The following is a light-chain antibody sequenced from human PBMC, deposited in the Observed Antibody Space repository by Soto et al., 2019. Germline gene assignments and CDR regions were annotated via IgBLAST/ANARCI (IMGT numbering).Light chain of an antibody. J-gene: IGKJ5*01. CDR1: QSVSSRY. Sequence: IVGKESTGTRSLSPGERATLSCRAIQSVSSRYLAWYQQKPGQAPRLLIYDASNRATGIPARFSGSGSGTDFTLTISSLEPEDFAVYYCQQRSNWPPITFGQGTRLEVK. V-gene: IGKV3-11*01. CDR2: DAS. CDR3: QQRSNWPPIT.